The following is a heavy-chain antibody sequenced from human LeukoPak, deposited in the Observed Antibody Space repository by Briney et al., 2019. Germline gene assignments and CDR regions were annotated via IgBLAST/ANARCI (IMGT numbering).Heavy chain of an antibody. J-gene: IGHJ4*02. V-gene: IGHV1-18*01. CDR2: ISGYNGNT. CDR3: ARGPSITIFGVVNDY. D-gene: IGHD3-3*01. Sequence: GASVKVSCKASDYTFTSYGISWVRQAPGQGLEWMGWISGYNGNTNYAQKVKGRVTMTIDKSTSTAYMELRSLRSDDTAVYYCARGPSITIFGVVNDYWGQGTLVTVSS. CDR1: DYTFTSYG.